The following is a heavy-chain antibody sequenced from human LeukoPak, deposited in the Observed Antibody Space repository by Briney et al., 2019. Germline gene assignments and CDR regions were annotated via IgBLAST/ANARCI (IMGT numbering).Heavy chain of an antibody. CDR1: GFTFSSYT. CDR3: ARERYYYDSSGYFDY. CDR2: ISYDGNNN. J-gene: IGHJ4*02. Sequence: GGSLRLSCAASGFTFSSYTLHWVRQAPGKGLEWVAAISYDGNNNNYADSVKGRFTISRDNSKDTLYLQMNSLRAEDTAVYYCARERYYYDSSGYFDYWGQGTLVTVSS. V-gene: IGHV3-30-3*01. D-gene: IGHD3-22*01.